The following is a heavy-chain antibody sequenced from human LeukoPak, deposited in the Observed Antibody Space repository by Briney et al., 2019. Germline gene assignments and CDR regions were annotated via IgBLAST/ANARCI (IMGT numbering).Heavy chain of an antibody. D-gene: IGHD6-13*01. CDR1: GGSFSGYY. CDR2: INHSGRT. Sequence: SETLSLTCAVYGGSFSGYYWSWIRQPPGKGLEWIGEINHSGRTNYNPSLKSRVTISVDTSKNQFSLKLSSVTAGDTAVYYCARRARLIAAAGKRYYYYYYMDVWGKGTTVTVSS. J-gene: IGHJ6*03. V-gene: IGHV4-34*01. CDR3: ARRARLIAAAGKRYYYYYYMDV.